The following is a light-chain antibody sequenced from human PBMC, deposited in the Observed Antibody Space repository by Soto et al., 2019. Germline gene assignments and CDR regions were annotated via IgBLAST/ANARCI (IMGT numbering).Light chain of an antibody. CDR2: AAS. CDR1: QTIANY. V-gene: IGKV1-39*01. Sequence: DTQLTQSPSSLSASVGDRVTITCRASQTIANYLNWYQQKPGKAPKLLIYAASSLQSGVPSRFSGSGAGTNFTLPISSLQPEDYATYYCHQTYSTPYTFGQGTKLEIK. CDR3: HQTYSTPYT. J-gene: IGKJ2*01.